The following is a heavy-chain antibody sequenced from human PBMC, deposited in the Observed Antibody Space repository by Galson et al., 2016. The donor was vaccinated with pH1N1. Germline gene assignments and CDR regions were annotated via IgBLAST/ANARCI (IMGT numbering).Heavy chain of an antibody. V-gene: IGHV3-48*04. CDR2: ITYTSGTT. D-gene: IGHD4-23*01. J-gene: IGHJ3*01. CDR1: GFTFNTWH. Sequence: LRLSCAASGFTFNTWHMDWVRQAPGEGLEWISFITYTSGTTYYADSVKGRFIVSRDNARNSLYLEMNSLRVEDTAVYYCARPGNYDGDRRGAFDLWGQGTMVTVSP. CDR3: ARPGNYDGDRRGAFDL.